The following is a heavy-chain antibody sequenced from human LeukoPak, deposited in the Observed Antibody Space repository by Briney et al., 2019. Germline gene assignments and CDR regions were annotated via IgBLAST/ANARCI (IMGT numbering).Heavy chain of an antibody. V-gene: IGHV3-66*01. CDR1: GFTVSSNY. D-gene: IGHD3-22*01. CDR3: ARDFSYDSSGSPGYYFDY. J-gene: IGHJ4*02. Sequence: PGGSPRLSCAASGFTVSSNYMSWVRQAPGKGLEWASVIYSGGSTYYADSVKGRFTISRDNSKNTLYLQMNSLRAEDTAVYYCARDFSYDSSGSPGYYFDYWGQGTLVTVSS. CDR2: IYSGGST.